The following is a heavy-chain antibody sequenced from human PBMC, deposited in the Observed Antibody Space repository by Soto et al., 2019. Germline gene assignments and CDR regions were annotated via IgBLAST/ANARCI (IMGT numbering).Heavy chain of an antibody. CDR1: GYTFTSYY. CDR3: ARVGALLEWQH. J-gene: IGHJ4*02. D-gene: IGHD3-3*01. V-gene: IGHV1-46*01. Sequence: QVQLVQSGAEVKKPGASVKVSCKASGYTFTSYYMHWVRQAPGQGLEWMGIINPSGGSTSYAQKFQGRVTMTRDTSTSTVYMELSSLRSEDTAVYYWARVGALLEWQHWGQGTLVTVSS. CDR2: INPSGGST.